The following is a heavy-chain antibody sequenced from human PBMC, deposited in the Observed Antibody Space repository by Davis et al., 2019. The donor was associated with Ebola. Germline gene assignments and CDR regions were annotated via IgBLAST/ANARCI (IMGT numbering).Heavy chain of an antibody. CDR2: ISGSGDTT. Sequence: GESLKISCAASGFTFINYGMSWVRQAPGKGLEWVSGISGSGDTTYHADSVRGRFTVSRDNAKNSLYLQMNSLRAEDTAVYYCAKDIRTSYWGRGTLVTVSS. J-gene: IGHJ4*02. CDR1: GFTFINYG. CDR3: AKDIRTSY. V-gene: IGHV3-23*01.